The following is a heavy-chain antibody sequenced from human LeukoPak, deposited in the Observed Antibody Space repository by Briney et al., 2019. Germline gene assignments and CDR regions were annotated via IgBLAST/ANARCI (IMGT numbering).Heavy chain of an antibody. V-gene: IGHV3-30*03. Sequence: WGSLTLSCAASGFTFSSYAVHWVRQPPGKGLEWVAVITYDGSNKYNADSVKGRFTISRDNSKNTLYLQMNSLRAEDTAVYYCARARCDRTSCSHYFDYWGQGTLVTVSS. J-gene: IGHJ4*02. D-gene: IGHD2-2*01. CDR1: GFTFSSYA. CDR2: ITYDGSNK. CDR3: ARARCDRTSCSHYFDY.